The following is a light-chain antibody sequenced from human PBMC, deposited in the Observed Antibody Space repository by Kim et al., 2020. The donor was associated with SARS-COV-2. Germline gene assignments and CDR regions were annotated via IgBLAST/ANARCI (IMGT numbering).Light chain of an antibody. CDR3: YSYAGSNHFYV. CDR1: SSDVGGYNY. J-gene: IGLJ1*01. V-gene: IGLV2-8*01. Sequence: QSVTISCTGTSSDVGGYNYVSWFQQHPGKAPKLMIYEVNKRPSGVPDRFSGSKSGNTASLTVSGLQAEDEADYYCYSYAGSNHFYVFGTGTKSPS. CDR2: EVN.